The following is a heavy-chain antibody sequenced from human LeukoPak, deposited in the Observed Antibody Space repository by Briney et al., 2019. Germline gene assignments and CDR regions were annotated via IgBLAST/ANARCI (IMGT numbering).Heavy chain of an antibody. J-gene: IGHJ6*03. CDR1: GGSFSGYY. Sequence: SETLSLTCAVYGGSFSGYYWSWIRQPPGKGLEWIGYIYYSGSTNYNPSLKSRVTISVDTSKNQFSLKLSSVTAADTAVYYCARDGREWLRSPVGDYYYYMDVWGKGTTVTISS. CDR3: ARDGREWLRSPVGDYYYYMDV. V-gene: IGHV4-59*01. D-gene: IGHD5-12*01. CDR2: IYYSGST.